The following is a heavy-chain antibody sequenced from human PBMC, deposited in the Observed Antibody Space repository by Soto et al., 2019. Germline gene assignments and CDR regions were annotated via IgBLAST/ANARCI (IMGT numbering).Heavy chain of an antibody. CDR1: GLTFSSYA. CDR3: ARSLRFLEWLSGHHCYYMDV. J-gene: IGHJ6*03. V-gene: IGHV3-64*04. CDR2: ISSNGGST. Sequence: GGSLRLSCSASGLTFSSYAMHWVRQAPGKGLEYVSAISSNGGSTYYADSVKGRFTISRDNAKNSLYLQLNSLRAEDTAIYHCARSLRFLEWLSGHHCYYMDVWGKGTTVTVSS. D-gene: IGHD3-3*01.